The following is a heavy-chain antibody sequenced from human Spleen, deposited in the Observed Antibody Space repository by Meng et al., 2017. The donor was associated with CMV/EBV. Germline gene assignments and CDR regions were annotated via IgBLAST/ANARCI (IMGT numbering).Heavy chain of an antibody. CDR2: ISYDGSNK. V-gene: IGHV3-30-3*01. D-gene: IGHD4-23*01. Sequence: LSLTCAASGFTFDNYAMSWVRQAPGKGLEWVAVISYDGSNKYYADSVKGRFTISRDNAKNSLYLQMNSLRAEDTAVYYCARSETLNYFDYWGQGPLVTVSS. CDR1: GFTFDNYA. CDR3: ARSETLNYFDY. J-gene: IGHJ4*02.